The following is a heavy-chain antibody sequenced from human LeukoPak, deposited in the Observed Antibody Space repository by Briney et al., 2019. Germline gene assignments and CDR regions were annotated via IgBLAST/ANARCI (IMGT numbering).Heavy chain of an antibody. D-gene: IGHD5-24*01. V-gene: IGHV3-7*04. CDR3: TRVGYIDEGIDY. Sequence: GGPLRLSCVASGLPSSSYWMTWVRRAPGKGPEWVANIKQDGSKNSYVDSVKGRFTISRDNAKNSLYLQMNSLRAEDTAIYYCTRVGYIDEGIDYWGQGTLVTVAS. CDR1: GLPSSSYW. CDR2: IKQDGSKN. J-gene: IGHJ4*02.